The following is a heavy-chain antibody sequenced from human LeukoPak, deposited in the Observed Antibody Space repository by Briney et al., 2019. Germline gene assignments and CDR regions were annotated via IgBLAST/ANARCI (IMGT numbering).Heavy chain of an antibody. V-gene: IGHV1-3*01. D-gene: IGHD3-22*01. J-gene: IGHJ3*02. CDR3: AGYYYDSSGYRISDASDI. CDR1: GYTFTSYA. Sequence: ASVKVSCKSSGYTFTSYAMHWVRQAPGQRLEWMGWINAGNGNTNYSQKFQGRVTITRDTSASTAYMELSSLRSEDTAVYYCAGYYYDSSGYRISDASDIWGQGTMVTVSS. CDR2: INAGNGNT.